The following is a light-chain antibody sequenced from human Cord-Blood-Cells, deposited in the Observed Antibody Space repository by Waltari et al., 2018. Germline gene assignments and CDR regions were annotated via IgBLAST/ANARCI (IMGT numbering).Light chain of an antibody. CDR1: QSVSSSY. V-gene: IGKV3-20*01. CDR2: GAS. CDR3: QQYGSSPLT. Sequence: EIVLTQSPGTLSLSPGERATLSCTASQSVSSSYLAWYQQKPGQAPRLLIYGASSRATGIPDRFSGSGSGTDCTLTISRLEPEDFAVYYCQQYGSSPLTFGQGTKVEIK. J-gene: IGKJ1*01.